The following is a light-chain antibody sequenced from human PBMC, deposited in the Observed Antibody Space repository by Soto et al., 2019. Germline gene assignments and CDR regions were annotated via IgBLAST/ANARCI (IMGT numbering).Light chain of an antibody. J-gene: IGKJ1*01. Sequence: IQVTQAPSSLSASVGDRVTITCRTSQDIRNDLGWYQQKPGKXXKXXIYAASTLQSGVPSRFSGSGSGTDLTITISSLQPEDFETYYCQQSYSTPRTFGQGTKVDIK. CDR2: AAS. CDR1: QDIRND. CDR3: QQSYSTPRT. V-gene: IGKV1-27*01.